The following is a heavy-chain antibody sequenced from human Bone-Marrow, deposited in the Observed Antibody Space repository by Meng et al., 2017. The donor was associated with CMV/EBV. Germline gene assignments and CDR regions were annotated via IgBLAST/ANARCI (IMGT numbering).Heavy chain of an antibody. CDR3: ASGGVVPAAINGMDV. D-gene: IGHD2-2*02. V-gene: IGHV1-69*05. CDR1: GGTFSSYA. Sequence: SVKVSCKASGGTFSSYAISWVRQAPGQGLEWMGGIIPIFGTANYAQKFQGRVTITTDESTSIAYMELSSLRSEDTAVYYCASGGVVPAAINGMDVWGQGTTVTVSS. J-gene: IGHJ6*01. CDR2: IIPIFGTA.